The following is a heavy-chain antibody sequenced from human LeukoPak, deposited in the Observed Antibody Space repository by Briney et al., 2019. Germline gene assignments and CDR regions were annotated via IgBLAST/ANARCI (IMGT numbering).Heavy chain of an antibody. CDR3: ARRHLRMRSYDY. CDR2: INPKSGGT. CDR1: GYIFSDYY. Sequence: ASVKVSCKASGYIFSDYYINWVRQVAGQGLEWMGWINPKSGGTKYSQNFQGRVTMTRDTSISTVYMELSRLTSADTAVYYCARRHLRMRSYDYWGQGPLVIVSS. D-gene: IGHD5-24*01. V-gene: IGHV1-2*02. J-gene: IGHJ4*02.